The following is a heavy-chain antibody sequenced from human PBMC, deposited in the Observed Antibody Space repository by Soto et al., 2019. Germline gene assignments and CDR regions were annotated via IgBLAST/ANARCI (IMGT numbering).Heavy chain of an antibody. CDR1: GGTYSRNT. CDR3: ARQFDSDTTGYYYAY. V-gene: IGHV1-69*13. CDR2: VMPIFGSA. J-gene: IGHJ4*02. Sequence: SVKVSCKASGGTYSRNTCRWVRQAPGQGLEWMGGVMPIFGSANYAQKFQGRVTITADENTRTVYMELSRLRSEDTAVYYCARQFDSDTTGYYYAYWGQGTLVTVST. D-gene: IGHD3-22*01.